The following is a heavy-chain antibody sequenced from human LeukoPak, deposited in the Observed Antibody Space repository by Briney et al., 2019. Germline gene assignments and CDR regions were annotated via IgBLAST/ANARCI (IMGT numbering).Heavy chain of an antibody. V-gene: IGHV1-2*06. J-gene: IGHJ5*02. CDR2: INPNSGGT. D-gene: IGHD2-21*02. Sequence: ASVKVSCKASGYTFTGYYMHWVRQAPGQGLEWMGRINPNSGGTNYAQKLQGRVTMTRDTPISTAYMELSRLRSDDTAVYYCAREGPKRGDPWRDSRPFDPWGQGTLVTVSS. CDR1: GYTFTGYY. CDR3: AREGPKRGDPWRDSRPFDP.